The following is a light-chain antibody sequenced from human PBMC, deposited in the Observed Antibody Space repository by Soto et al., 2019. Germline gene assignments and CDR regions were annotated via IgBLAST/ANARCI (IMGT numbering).Light chain of an antibody. J-gene: IGLJ2*01. CDR3: QSYDSSLSGYVV. CDR1: SSNIGACYD. CDR2: GNS. V-gene: IGLV1-40*01. Sequence: QSVLTQPPSVSGAPGQRVTISCTGSSSNIGACYDVHWYQQLPGTAPKLLIYGNSNRPSGVPDRFSGSKYGTSASLAITGLQAEDEADYYCQSYDSSLSGYVVFGGGTKLTVL.